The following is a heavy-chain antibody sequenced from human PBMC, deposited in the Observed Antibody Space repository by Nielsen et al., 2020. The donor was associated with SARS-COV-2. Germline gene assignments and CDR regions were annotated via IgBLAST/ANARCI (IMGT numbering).Heavy chain of an antibody. J-gene: IGHJ3*02. Sequence: ASVKVSCKASGYTFTEYYMHWVGQAPGQGLEGMGWINPNSGGTNYAQQFQGWVTMTRDTSISTAYMELCRLRSDDTAVYYCARGLRQWLGDAFDIWGQGTMVTVSS. V-gene: IGHV1-2*04. CDR3: ARGLRQWLGDAFDI. D-gene: IGHD6-19*01. CDR1: GYTFTEYY. CDR2: INPNSGGT.